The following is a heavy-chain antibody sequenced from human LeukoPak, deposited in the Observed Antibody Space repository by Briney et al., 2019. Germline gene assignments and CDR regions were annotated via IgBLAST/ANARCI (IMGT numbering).Heavy chain of an antibody. V-gene: IGHV4-39*01. J-gene: IGHJ3*02. CDR3: ARMTLAGSRSVLDAFDM. CDR2: VYYSGTS. CDR1: AGSISISTHY. D-gene: IGHD3-10*01. Sequence: SETLSLTCTVSAGSISISTHYWGWIRQPPGKGLEWIGSVYYSGTSYYNPSLKIRVTISVDTPKNQFSLKMNSVTAADTAVYFCARMTLAGSRSVLDAFDMWGQGTMVTVSS.